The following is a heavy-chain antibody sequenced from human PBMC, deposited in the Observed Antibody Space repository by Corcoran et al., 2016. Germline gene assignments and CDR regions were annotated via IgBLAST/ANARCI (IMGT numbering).Heavy chain of an antibody. Sequence: QVQLQQSGPGLVKPSKTLSLTCAISGDSVSSKSAAWNWSRQSPSRGLEWRGRTYYRSKWYNDYAVSVKSRIDIKPDTSKNQFSLQLNAVTPEDTAVYVCARAGLVARRYWYFDLWGRGTLVTVSS. CDR2: TYYRSKWYN. J-gene: IGHJ2*01. CDR1: GDSVSSKSAA. CDR3: ARAGLVARRYWYFDL. V-gene: IGHV6-1*01. D-gene: IGHD6-6*01.